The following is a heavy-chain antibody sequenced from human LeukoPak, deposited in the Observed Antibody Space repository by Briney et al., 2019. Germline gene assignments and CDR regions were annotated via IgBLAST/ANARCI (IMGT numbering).Heavy chain of an antibody. J-gene: IGHJ6*03. V-gene: IGHV4-39*07. D-gene: IGHD3-22*01. CDR1: GGSISNNNYY. CDR2: IYYSGST. Sequence: SETLSLTCTVSGGSISNNNYYWGWIRQPPGKGLEWIGSIYYSGSTYYNPSLKSRVTISVDTSKNQFSLKLSSVTAADTAVYYCAREGYYDSSGYPRDYYYYMDVWGKGTTVTVSS. CDR3: AREGYYDSSGYPRDYYYYMDV.